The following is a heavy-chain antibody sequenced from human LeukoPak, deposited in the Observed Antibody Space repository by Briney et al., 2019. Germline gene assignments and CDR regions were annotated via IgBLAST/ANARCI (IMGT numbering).Heavy chain of an antibody. CDR3: ARGALGDGYNSPSAFDI. CDR2: INPSGGST. V-gene: IGHV1-46*01. Sequence: ASVKVSCKASGYTFTSYYMHWVRQAPGQGLEWMGIINPSGGSTSYAQKFQGRVTMTRDMSTSTVYMELSSLRSEDTAVYYCARGALGDGYNSPSAFDIWGQGTMVTVSS. CDR1: GYTFTSYY. D-gene: IGHD5-24*01. J-gene: IGHJ3*02.